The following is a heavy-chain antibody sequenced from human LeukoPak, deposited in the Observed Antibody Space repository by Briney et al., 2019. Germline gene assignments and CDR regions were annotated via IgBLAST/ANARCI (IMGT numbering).Heavy chain of an antibody. V-gene: IGHV3-66*01. Sequence: PGESLRLSCAASGFTVSSNYMSWVRQAPGKGLEWVSVIYSGGSTYYADSVKGRFTISRDNSKNTLYLQMNSLRAEDTAVYYCARDSDPKAGGYWGQGTLVTVSS. CDR2: IYSGGST. D-gene: IGHD3-10*01. CDR3: ARDSDPKAGGY. CDR1: GFTVSSNY. J-gene: IGHJ4*02.